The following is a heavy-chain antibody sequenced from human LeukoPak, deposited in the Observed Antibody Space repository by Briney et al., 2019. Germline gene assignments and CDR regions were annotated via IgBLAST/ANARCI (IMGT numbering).Heavy chain of an antibody. CDR3: ARLNDYDSSGYYYVAEY. J-gene: IGHJ4*02. CDR2: IYPGDSDT. Sequence: GESLKISCKGSGYSFSTYWIGWVRQMPGKGLEWMGIIYPGDSDTRYSPSFQGQVTISADKSISAAYLQWSSLKASDAAMYYCARLNDYDSSGYYYVAEYWGQGTLVTVSS. D-gene: IGHD3-22*01. V-gene: IGHV5-51*01. CDR1: GYSFSTYW.